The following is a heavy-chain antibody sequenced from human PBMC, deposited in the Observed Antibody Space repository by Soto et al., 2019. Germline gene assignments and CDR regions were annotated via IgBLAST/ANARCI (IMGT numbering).Heavy chain of an antibody. J-gene: IGHJ6*03. CDR2: ISWNSVNI. V-gene: IGHV3-9*01. CDR1: GFTIDEYA. D-gene: IGHD6-13*01. CDR3: AKAGITAAGGIYYYYYMDV. Sequence: GGSLRLSCAVSGFTIDEYAMHWVRQAPGKGLEWVSGISWNSVNIGYADSVKGRFTISRDNARNSLYLQMSSLRVEDTALYYCAKAGITAAGGIYYYYYMDVWGKGTTVTVSS.